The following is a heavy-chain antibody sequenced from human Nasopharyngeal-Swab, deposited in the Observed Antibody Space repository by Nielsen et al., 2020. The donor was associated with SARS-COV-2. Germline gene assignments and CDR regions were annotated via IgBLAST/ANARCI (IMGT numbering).Heavy chain of an antibody. J-gene: IGHJ4*02. Sequence: GESLKISCAASGFTFSSYWMSWVRQAPGKGLEWVANMKQDGSEKYYVDSVKGRFTISRDNAKNSLYLQMNSLRAEDTAVYYCARGLFSGSYFGYWGQGTLVTVSS. D-gene: IGHD1-26*01. CDR3: ARGLFSGSYFGY. CDR2: MKQDGSEK. V-gene: IGHV3-7*03. CDR1: GFTFSSYW.